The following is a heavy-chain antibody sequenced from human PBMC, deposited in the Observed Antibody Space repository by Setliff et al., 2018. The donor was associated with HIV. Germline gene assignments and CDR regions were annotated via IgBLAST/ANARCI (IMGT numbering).Heavy chain of an antibody. Sequence: PGGSLRLSCAASGFTFSSYSMNWVRQAPGKGLEWVSSISSSSSYIYYADSAKGRFTISRDNAKNSLYLQMNSLRAEDTAIYYCARDGEYCSGGRCYLSFDYWGQGTLVTVSS. D-gene: IGHD2-15*01. CDR2: ISSSSSYI. J-gene: IGHJ4*02. CDR1: GFTFSSYS. V-gene: IGHV3-21*01. CDR3: ARDGEYCSGGRCYLSFDY.